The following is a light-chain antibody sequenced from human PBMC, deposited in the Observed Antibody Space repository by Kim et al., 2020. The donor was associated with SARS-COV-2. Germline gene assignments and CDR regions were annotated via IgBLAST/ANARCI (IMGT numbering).Light chain of an antibody. J-gene: IGKJ4*01. CDR2: DTS. CDR1: QSVGSRY. Sequence: EIVFTQSPVTLSLSPGERATLSCRASQSVGSRYLACFQQKPGQPTSFLMYDTSKRATGLPDRFSGSGSGTDFTLTVSRLEAEDYAVYYCQQYLKSPLTFGGGTKLEIK. CDR3: QQYLKSPLT. V-gene: IGKV3-20*01.